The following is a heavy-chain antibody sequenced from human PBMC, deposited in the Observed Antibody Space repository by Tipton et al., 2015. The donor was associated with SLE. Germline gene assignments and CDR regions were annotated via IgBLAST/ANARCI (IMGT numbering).Heavy chain of an antibody. CDR1: GFTFRSYG. Sequence: SGFTFRSYGMHWVRQAPGKGLEWVAFIRHDGSNKYYADSVKGRFPISRATSKNPLYLQMNSLRAADAAVYYCAKGSTPMTPGTKGEGWGQGTRGNVSS. CDR3: AKGSTPMTPGTKGEG. J-gene: IGHJ4*02. V-gene: IGHV3-30*02. D-gene: IGHD3-10*01. CDR2: IRHDGSNK.